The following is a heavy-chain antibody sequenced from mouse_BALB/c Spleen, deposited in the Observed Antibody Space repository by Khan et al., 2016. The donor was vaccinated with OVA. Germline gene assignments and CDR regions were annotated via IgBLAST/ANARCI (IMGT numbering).Heavy chain of an antibody. D-gene: IGHD1-1*01. CDR3: ARHNYGPFAY. CDR2: INSDGTYT. CDR1: GFTFSTFA. Sequence: EVELVESGGGLVKPGGSLKLSCAASGFTFSTFAMSWVRQTPEKRLEWVASINSDGTYTYYPDSVNGRFTISRDNAKNKLYLQMSSLRSEDTAMYYCARHNYGPFAYWGQGTLFTVS. V-gene: IGHV5-9-3*01. J-gene: IGHJ3*01.